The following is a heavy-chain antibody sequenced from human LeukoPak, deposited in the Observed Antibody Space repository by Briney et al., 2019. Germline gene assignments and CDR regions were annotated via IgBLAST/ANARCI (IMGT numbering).Heavy chain of an antibody. CDR2: ISAYNGNT. CDR3: ARVGSGSYYYYGMDV. J-gene: IGHJ6*02. CDR1: GYTFTSYG. Sequence: ASVKVSCTASGYTFTSYGISWVRQAPGQGLEWMGWISAYNGNTNYAQKLQGRVTMTTDTSTSTAYMELRSLRSDDTAVYYCARVGSGSYYYYGMDVWGQGTTVTVSS. D-gene: IGHD1-26*01. V-gene: IGHV1-18*01.